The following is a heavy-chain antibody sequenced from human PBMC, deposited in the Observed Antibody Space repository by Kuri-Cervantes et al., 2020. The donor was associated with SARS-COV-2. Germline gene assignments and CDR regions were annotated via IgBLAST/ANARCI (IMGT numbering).Heavy chain of an antibody. J-gene: IGHJ6*03. CDR1: GGSISSGSYY. Sequence: LRLSCTVSGGSISSGSYYWSWIRQPAGKGLEWIGYIYTSGSTNYNPSLKSRVTISVDTSKNQFSLKLSSVTAADTAVYYCAAIWSGSYYYYMDVWGKGTMVTVSS. D-gene: IGHD3-3*01. V-gene: IGHV4-61*09. CDR3: AAIWSGSYYYYMDV. CDR2: IYTSGST.